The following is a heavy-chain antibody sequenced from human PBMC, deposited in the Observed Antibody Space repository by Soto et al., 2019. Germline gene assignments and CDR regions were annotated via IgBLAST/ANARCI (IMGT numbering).Heavy chain of an antibody. CDR2: MNPNSGNT. V-gene: IGHV1-8*01. Sequence: QVQLVQSGAEVKKPGASVKVSCKASGYTFTSYDINWVRQATGQGLVRMGWMNPNSGNTGYAQKFQGRVTMTRNTSISTAYMELSSLRSEDTAVYYCARGSRYCSGGSCDSGWFDPWGQGTLVTVSS. CDR3: ARGSRYCSGGSCDSGWFDP. D-gene: IGHD2-15*01. CDR1: GYTFTSYD. J-gene: IGHJ5*02.